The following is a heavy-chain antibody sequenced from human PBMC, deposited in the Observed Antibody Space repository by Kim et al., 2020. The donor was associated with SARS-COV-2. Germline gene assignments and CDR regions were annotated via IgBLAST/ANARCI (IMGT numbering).Heavy chain of an antibody. V-gene: IGHV1-69*13. Sequence: SVKVSCKASGGTFSSYAISWVRQAPGQGLEWMGGIIPIFGTANYAQKFQGRVTITADESTSTAYMELSSLRSEDTAVYYCARGPVDSSGWYERFDYWGQGTLVTVSS. CDR3: ARGPVDSSGWYERFDY. CDR2: IIPIFGTA. J-gene: IGHJ4*02. CDR1: GGTFSSYA. D-gene: IGHD6-19*01.